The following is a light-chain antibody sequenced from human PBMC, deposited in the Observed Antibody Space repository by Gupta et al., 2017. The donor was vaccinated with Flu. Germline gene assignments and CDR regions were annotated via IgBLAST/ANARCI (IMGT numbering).Light chain of an antibody. CDR3: RQGLQTPVT. J-gene: IGKJ5*01. V-gene: IGKV2-28*01. CDR2: GDS. CDR1: QGRSQTDDYKC. Sequence: DSLGAAALSCGLSRQGRSQTDDYKCLAWYPQNPGQAQPLLISGDSPWAHGVPDRFSVSGSGPDFTLKISRGETDDADIYYRRQGLQTPVTFGQGTLLEIK.